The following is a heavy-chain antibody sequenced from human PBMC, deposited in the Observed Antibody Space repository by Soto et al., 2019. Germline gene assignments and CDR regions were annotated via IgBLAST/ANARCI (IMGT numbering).Heavy chain of an antibody. CDR2: ISYDGKKE. CDR3: GKDSDFYEILTGYIDH. Sequence: QVLLVESGGGVVQPGRSLRLSCAASGLTFSKYGMHWVRQAPGKGLEWVAAISYDGKKEYYADSVKGRFTISRDNSKNTLYLQMDALRIEDTALYYCGKDSDFYEILTGYIDHWGQGTPVTVS. CDR1: GLTFSKYG. V-gene: IGHV3-30*18. J-gene: IGHJ5*02. D-gene: IGHD3-9*01.